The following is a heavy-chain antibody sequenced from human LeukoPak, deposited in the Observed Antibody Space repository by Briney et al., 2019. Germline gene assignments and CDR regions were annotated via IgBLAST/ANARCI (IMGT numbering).Heavy chain of an antibody. CDR2: IYHSGST. CDR1: GYSISSGYY. V-gene: IGHV4-38-2*02. D-gene: IGHD3-10*01. CDR3: ARLGLTMVRGAQSYYYYYMDV. Sequence: SETLSLTCTVSGYSISSGYYWGWIRQPPGKGLEWIGSIYHSGSTYYNPSLKSRVTISVDTSKNQFSLKLSSVTAADTAVYYCARLGLTMVRGAQSYYYYYMDVWGKGTTVTVSS. J-gene: IGHJ6*03.